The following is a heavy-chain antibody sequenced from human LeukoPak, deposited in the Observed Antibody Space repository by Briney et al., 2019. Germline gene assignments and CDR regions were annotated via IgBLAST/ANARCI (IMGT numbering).Heavy chain of an antibody. V-gene: IGHV3-7*03. Sequence: GGSLRLSCAASGFTLSSYWMSWVRQAPGKGLEWVANIKQDGSDKDYVDSVKGRFIISRDNAKSSLYLQMNSPRAEDTAVYYCARGSVAAPNFDFWGQGTLVAVSS. CDR3: ARGSVAAPNFDF. J-gene: IGHJ4*02. CDR1: GFTLSSYW. CDR2: IKQDGSDK. D-gene: IGHD6-6*01.